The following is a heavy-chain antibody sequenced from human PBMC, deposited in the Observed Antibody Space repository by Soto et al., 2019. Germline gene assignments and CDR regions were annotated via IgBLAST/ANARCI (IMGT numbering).Heavy chain of an antibody. Sequence: EVQLVESGGGLVQPGESLRLSCAASGFTFSYYWMHWVGQAPGKGLVWVSRIHSDGSSTTYADSVKGRFTISRDNARNTLYLQMNSLRAEDTAVYYCARGDRGAFDLWGQGTVVTVSS. CDR3: ARGDRGAFDL. D-gene: IGHD1-26*01. V-gene: IGHV3-74*01. CDR1: GFTFSYYW. J-gene: IGHJ3*01. CDR2: IHSDGSST.